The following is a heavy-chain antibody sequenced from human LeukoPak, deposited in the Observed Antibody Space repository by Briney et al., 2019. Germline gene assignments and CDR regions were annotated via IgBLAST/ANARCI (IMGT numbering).Heavy chain of an antibody. J-gene: IGHJ6*02. CDR2: IYYSGST. CDR3: ARDHYYYDTSGYKYYGMGV. CDR1: GGSISSYY. V-gene: IGHV4-59*01. D-gene: IGHD3-22*01. Sequence: PSETLSLTCTVSGGSISSYYWSWIRQPPGKGLEWIGYIYYSGSTNYNPSLKSRVTISVDTSKNQFSLKLSSVTAADTAVYYCARDHYYYDTSGYKYYGMGVWGQGTTVTVSS.